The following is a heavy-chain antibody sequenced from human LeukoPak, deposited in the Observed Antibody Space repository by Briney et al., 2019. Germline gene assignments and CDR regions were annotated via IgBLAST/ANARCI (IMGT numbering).Heavy chain of an antibody. CDR2: IYHSGST. V-gene: IGHV4-30-2*01. J-gene: IGHJ5*02. D-gene: IGHD3-10*01. Sequence: SETLSLTCAVSGGSISSGGYSWSWIRQPPGKGLEWIGYIYHSGSTYYNPSLKSRVTISVDRSKNQFSLKLSSVTAADTAVCYCAREATDYYGSGSYGWFDPWGQGTLVTVSS. CDR1: GGSISSGGYS. CDR3: AREATDYYGSGSYGWFDP.